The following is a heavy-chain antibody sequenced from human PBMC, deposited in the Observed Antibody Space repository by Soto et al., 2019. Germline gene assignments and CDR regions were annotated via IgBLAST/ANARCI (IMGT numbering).Heavy chain of an antibody. CDR2: INPNSGGT. V-gene: IGHV1-2*04. Sequence: QVQLVQSGAEVKKPGASVKVSCKASGYTFTGYYIHWVRQAPGQGLEWMGWINPNSGGTNYAQKFQGWVTMTRDTSIITAYMELSRLRSDDTALYYCARVLEGDGSDFDYWGQGTLVTVSS. CDR1: GYTFTGYY. CDR3: ARVLEGDGSDFDY. J-gene: IGHJ4*02. D-gene: IGHD5-12*01.